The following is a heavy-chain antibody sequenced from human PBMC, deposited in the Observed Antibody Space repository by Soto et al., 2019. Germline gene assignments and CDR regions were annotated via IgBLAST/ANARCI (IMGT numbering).Heavy chain of an antibody. Sequence: ASVKVSCEASGYTFPNNGINWVRQAPGQGLEWMGWISAFNGKTIYAQRFQGKFTMTTDTSATIAYMALRSLESDDTAVYYCARGQGDNGYDLQIDPWGQGTLVTVSS. CDR3: ARGQGDNGYDLQIDP. CDR2: ISAFNGKT. V-gene: IGHV1-18*01. J-gene: IGHJ5*02. D-gene: IGHD5-12*01. CDR1: GYTFPNNG.